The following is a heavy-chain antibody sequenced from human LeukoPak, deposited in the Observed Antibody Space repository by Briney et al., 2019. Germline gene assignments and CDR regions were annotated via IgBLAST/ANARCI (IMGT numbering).Heavy chain of an antibody. CDR1: GGSISSYY. J-gene: IGHJ4*02. Sequence: SETLSLTCTVSGGSISSYYWSWLRQPPGKGLEWIGYIYTSGSTNYNPSLKSRVTISVDTPKNQFSLKLSSVTAADTAVYYCASSTSYLGQTFDYWGQGTLVTVSS. CDR3: ASSTSYLGQTFDY. CDR2: IYTSGST. V-gene: IGHV4-4*09. D-gene: IGHD2-2*01.